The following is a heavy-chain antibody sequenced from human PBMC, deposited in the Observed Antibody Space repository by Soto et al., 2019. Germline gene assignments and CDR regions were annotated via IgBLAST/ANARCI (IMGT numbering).Heavy chain of an antibody. CDR2: ISWNSGSI. CDR1: GFTFDDYA. Sequence: PGGSLRLSCAASGFTFDDYAMHWVRQAPGEGLEWVSGISWNSGSIGYADSVKGRFTISRDNAKNSLYLQMNSLRAEDTALYYCAKGIRSYYYYYMDVWGKGTTVTVSS. V-gene: IGHV3-9*01. J-gene: IGHJ6*03. CDR3: AKGIRSYYYYYMDV.